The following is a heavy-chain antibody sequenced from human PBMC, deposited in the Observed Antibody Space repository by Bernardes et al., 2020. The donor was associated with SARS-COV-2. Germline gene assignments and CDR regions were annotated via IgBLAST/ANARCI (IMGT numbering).Heavy chain of an antibody. CDR2: IKGGGGQR. D-gene: IGHD3-3*01. CDR3: ATERQSLTVFGVGHEAFEH. V-gene: IGHV3-7*03. J-gene: IGHJ3*01. Sequence: GGSLRLSCVASGFTFSSYWMSWVRQAPGKGLEWVANIKGGGGQRCSVDSVRGRFTISRDSSRNTVHLQMDSLRREDTALYYCATERQSLTVFGVGHEAFEHWRKGTMVTASS. CDR1: GFTFSSYW.